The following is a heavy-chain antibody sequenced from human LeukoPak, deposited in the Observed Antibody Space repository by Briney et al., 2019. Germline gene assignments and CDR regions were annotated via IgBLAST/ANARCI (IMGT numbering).Heavy chain of an antibody. V-gene: IGHV1-69*05. D-gene: IGHD1-26*01. Sequence: SVKVSCKASGGTFSSYAISWVRQAPGQGLEWMGGIIPIFGTANYAQKFQGRVTMTRDTSTSTVYMELSSLRSEDTAVYYCARDYSGSSDYWGQGTLVTVSS. J-gene: IGHJ4*02. CDR1: GGTFSSYA. CDR2: IIPIFGTA. CDR3: ARDYSGSSDY.